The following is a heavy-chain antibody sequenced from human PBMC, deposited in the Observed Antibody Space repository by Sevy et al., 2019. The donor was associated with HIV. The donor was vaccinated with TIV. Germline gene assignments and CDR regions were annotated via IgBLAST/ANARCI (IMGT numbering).Heavy chain of an antibody. D-gene: IGHD2-15*01. CDR1: GYSFSNSW. Sequence: GESLKISCKGSGYSFSNSWIGWVRQMPGKGLEWMGIIYPDDSDTIYSPSFQGQVTFSADESHSTAYLQWSRLKASDTALYYCAGRYCSGGYCRFDYWGQGTLVTVSS. V-gene: IGHV5-51*01. CDR3: AGRYCSGGYCRFDY. CDR2: IYPDDSDT. J-gene: IGHJ4*02.